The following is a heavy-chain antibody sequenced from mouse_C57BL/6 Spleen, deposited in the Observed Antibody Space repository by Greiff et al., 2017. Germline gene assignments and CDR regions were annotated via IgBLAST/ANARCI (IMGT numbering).Heavy chain of an antibody. CDR3: ARGDYNCSSSSIDY. D-gene: IGHD1-1*01. CDR2: INPGSGGT. V-gene: IGHV1-54*01. J-gene: IGHJ4*01. CDR1: GYAFTNYL. Sequence: QVQLQQSGAELVRPGTSVKVSCKASGYAFTNYLIEWVKQRPGQGLEWIGVINPGSGGTNYNEKFKGKATLTADKSSSTAYMQLSSLTSEDSAVYFCARGDYNCSSSSIDYWGQGTSVTVSS.